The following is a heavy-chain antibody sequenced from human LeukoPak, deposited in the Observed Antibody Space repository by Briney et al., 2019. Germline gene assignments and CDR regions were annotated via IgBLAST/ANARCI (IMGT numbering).Heavy chain of an antibody. D-gene: IGHD6-6*01. CDR1: GFTFSSYS. J-gene: IGHJ4*02. CDR3: ARSSSTARWPFDY. Sequence: GGSLRLSCAAPGFTFSSYSMNWVRQAPGKGLEWVSSISSSSYIYYADSVKGRFTISRDNAKNSLYLQMNSLRAEDTAVYYCARSSSTARWPFDYWGQGTLVTVSS. CDR2: ISSSSYI. V-gene: IGHV3-21*01.